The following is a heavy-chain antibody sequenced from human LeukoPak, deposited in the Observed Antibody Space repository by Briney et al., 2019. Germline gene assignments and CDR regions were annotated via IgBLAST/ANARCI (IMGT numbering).Heavy chain of an antibody. V-gene: IGHV1-2*02. D-gene: IGHD3-9*01. CDR1: GYTFTGYY. Sequence: ASVKVSCKASGYTFTGYYMHWVRQAPGQGLEWMGWINPNSGGTNYAQKFQGRVTMTRDTSISTAYMELSRLRSDDTAVYYCARSPDLGGVLRYFDWLRKMYYFDYWGQGTLVTVSS. J-gene: IGHJ4*02. CDR2: INPNSGGT. CDR3: ARSPDLGGVLRYFDWLRKMYYFDY.